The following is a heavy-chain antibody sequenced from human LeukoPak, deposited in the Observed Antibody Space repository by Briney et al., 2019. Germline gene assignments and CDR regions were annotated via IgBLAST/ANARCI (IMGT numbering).Heavy chain of an antibody. J-gene: IGHJ6*02. Sequence: GGSLRLSYAASGFIVSSNYMSWVRQAPGKGLEWVSVIYSGGSTHYADSVKGRFTISRDTSKNALYLQMNSLRAEDTAVYYCARGGSFPINYYGMHVWGQGTTVTVSS. CDR1: GFIVSSNY. V-gene: IGHV3-53*01. CDR3: ARGGSFPINYYGMHV. CDR2: IYSGGST. D-gene: IGHD2-15*01.